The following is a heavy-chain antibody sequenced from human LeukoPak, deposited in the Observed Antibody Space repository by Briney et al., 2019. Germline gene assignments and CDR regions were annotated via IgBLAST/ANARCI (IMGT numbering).Heavy chain of an antibody. CDR1: GGTFSSYA. D-gene: IGHD5-18*01. Sequence: SVKVSCKASGGTFSSYAISWVRQAPGQGLEWMGRIIPIFGTANYAQKFQGRVAITTDESTSTAYMELSSLRSEDTAVYYCARDLDSYGTFDYWGQGTLVTVSS. CDR3: ARDLDSYGTFDY. CDR2: IIPIFGTA. V-gene: IGHV1-69*05. J-gene: IGHJ4*02.